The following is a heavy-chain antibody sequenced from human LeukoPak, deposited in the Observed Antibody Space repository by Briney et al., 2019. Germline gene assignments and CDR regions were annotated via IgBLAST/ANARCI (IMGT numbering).Heavy chain of an antibody. Sequence: GASVKVSCKASAYTFTGYYMHWVRQPHGQGLEWKGWINPNSGGTNYAQKFQGRVTMTRDTSISTAYMELSRLRSDDTAVYYCAREDRFTIFGVVNYWGQGTLVTVSS. CDR1: AYTFTGYY. D-gene: IGHD3-3*01. CDR3: AREDRFTIFGVVNY. J-gene: IGHJ4*02. CDR2: INPNSGGT. V-gene: IGHV1-2*02.